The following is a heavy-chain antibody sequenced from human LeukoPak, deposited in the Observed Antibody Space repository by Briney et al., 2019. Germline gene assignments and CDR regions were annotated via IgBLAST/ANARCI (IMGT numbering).Heavy chain of an antibody. CDR2: INHSGST. J-gene: IGHJ4*02. V-gene: IGHV4-34*01. D-gene: IGHD5-24*01. Sequence: PSETLSLTCTVSGGSISGYYWSWIRQPPGKGLEWIGEINHSGSTNYNPSLKSRVTISVDTSKNQFSLKLSSVTAADTAVYYCARYAGYKGFDYWGQGTLVTVSS. CDR1: GGSISGYY. CDR3: ARYAGYKGFDY.